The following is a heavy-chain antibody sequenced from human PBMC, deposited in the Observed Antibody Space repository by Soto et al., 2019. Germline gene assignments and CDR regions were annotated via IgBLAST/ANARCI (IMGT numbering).Heavy chain of an antibody. Sequence: PGGSLRLSCAASGFTVSSNYMSWVRQAPGKGLEWVSVIYSGGSTYYADSVKGRFTISRDNSKNTLYLQMNSLRAEDTAVYYCAKDTRYCSSTSCRPYYFDYWGQGTLVTVSS. CDR3: AKDTRYCSSTSCRPYYFDY. J-gene: IGHJ4*02. V-gene: IGHV3-66*01. D-gene: IGHD2-2*01. CDR2: IYSGGST. CDR1: GFTVSSNY.